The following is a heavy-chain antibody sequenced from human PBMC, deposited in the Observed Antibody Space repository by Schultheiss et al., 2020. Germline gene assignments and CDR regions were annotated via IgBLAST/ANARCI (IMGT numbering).Heavy chain of an antibody. CDR3: ARYIGASSGYCDH. CDR2: IYDSGST. J-gene: IGHJ5*02. Sequence: SETLSLTCTVSSSSINSGGSFWSWIRQHPGKGLEWLGYIYDSGSTYYNPSLESRVTISIDTSKNQFSLKLGSVTAADTAVYYCARYIGASSGYCDHWGQGILVTVSA. V-gene: IGHV4-31*03. D-gene: IGHD3-22*01. CDR1: SSSINSGGSF.